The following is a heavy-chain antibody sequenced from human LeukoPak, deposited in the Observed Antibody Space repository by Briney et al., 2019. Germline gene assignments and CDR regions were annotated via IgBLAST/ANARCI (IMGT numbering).Heavy chain of an antibody. Sequence: GGSLRLSCTASGFTFSSYVMTWVRQAPGRGLEWVSGISGSAGNTYYADSVKGRFTISRDNSKNTLDLQMNSLRAEDTAEYYCAKVGPGYDRSGYYDNWGQGTLVTVSS. CDR3: AKVGPGYDRSGYYDN. V-gene: IGHV3-23*01. CDR1: GFTFSSYV. J-gene: IGHJ4*02. CDR2: ISGSAGNT. D-gene: IGHD3-22*01.